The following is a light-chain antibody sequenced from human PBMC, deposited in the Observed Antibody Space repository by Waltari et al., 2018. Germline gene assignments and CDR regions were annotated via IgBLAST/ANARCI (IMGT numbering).Light chain of an antibody. J-gene: IGKJ1*01. Sequence: SVLMQSPASLSLLPGDRATLSCRASQSVGRTLAWYQQRPGQAPRLLIYDASSRATGIPDRFSGSGSGTDFSLTISRLEPEDFAVYYCQKYGTRPATFGQGTKVEVK. CDR3: QKYGTRPAT. CDR2: DAS. CDR1: QSVGRT. V-gene: IGKV3D-20*01.